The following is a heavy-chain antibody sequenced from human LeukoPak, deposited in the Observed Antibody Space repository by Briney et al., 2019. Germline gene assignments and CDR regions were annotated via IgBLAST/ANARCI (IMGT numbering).Heavy chain of an antibody. D-gene: IGHD3-22*01. V-gene: IGHV1-2*02. CDR2: INPNSGGT. CDR1: GYAFTDYY. Sequence: GASVKVSCRASGYAFTDYYMHWVRQAPGQGLEWMGWINPNSGGTNYAQKFQGRVTMTRDTSISTAYMELSRLRSDDTAVYYCARDFGYYDSSGYYHEDYYYYYMDVWGKGTTVTVSS. CDR3: ARDFGYYDSSGYYHEDYYYYYMDV. J-gene: IGHJ6*03.